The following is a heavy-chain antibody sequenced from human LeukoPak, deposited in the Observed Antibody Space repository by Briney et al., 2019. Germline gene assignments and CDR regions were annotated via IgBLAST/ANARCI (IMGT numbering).Heavy chain of an antibody. CDR3: ADHYYGSGTNVFDI. CDR1: GFTFNNYV. J-gene: IGHJ3*02. CDR2: VSGSGGST. Sequence: GGCLRLSCAASGFTFNNYVMSWVRQAPGKGLEWVSTVSGSGGSTNYADSVKGRFTISRDNSKNTLYLQMNSLRAEDTALYYCADHYYGSGTNVFDIWGQGTMVTVSS. D-gene: IGHD3-10*01. V-gene: IGHV3-23*01.